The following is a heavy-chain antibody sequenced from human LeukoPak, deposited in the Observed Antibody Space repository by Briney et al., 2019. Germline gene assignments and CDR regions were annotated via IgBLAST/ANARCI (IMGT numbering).Heavy chain of an antibody. J-gene: IGHJ3*02. D-gene: IGHD6-13*01. CDR3: ASVAAAGPPEGAFDI. CDR1: GGSFSGYY. CDR2: INHSGST. Sequence: SETLSLTCAVYGGSFSGYYWSWIRQPPGKGLEWIGEINHSGSTSYNPSLKSRVTISVDTSKNQFSPEVSSVTAADTAVYYCASVAAAGPPEGAFDIWGQGTMVTVSS. V-gene: IGHV4-34*01.